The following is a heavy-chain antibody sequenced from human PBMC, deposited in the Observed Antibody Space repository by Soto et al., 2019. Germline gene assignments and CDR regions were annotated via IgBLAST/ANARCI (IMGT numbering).Heavy chain of an antibody. Sequence: SETLSLTCTVSGGSISSGDYYWSWIRQPPGKGLEWIGYIYYSGSTYYNPSLKSRVTISVDTSKNQFSLKLSSVTAADTAVYYCARHFGDCSSTSCYVNDYYYYMDVWGKGTTVTVSS. V-gene: IGHV4-30-4*01. D-gene: IGHD2-2*01. CDR3: ARHFGDCSSTSCYVNDYYYYMDV. J-gene: IGHJ6*03. CDR2: IYYSGST. CDR1: GGSISSGDYY.